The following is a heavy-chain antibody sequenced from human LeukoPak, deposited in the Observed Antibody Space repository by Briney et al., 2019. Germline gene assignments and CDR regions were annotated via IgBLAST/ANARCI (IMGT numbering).Heavy chain of an antibody. Sequence: GGSLRLSCAASGFTFSGYWMSWVRQAPGKGLEWVANIKQDGSEYYYVDSVKGRFTISRDNAKNSLWLQMNSLRAEDTAMYYCARNSGLIDYWGQGTLVTVSS. J-gene: IGHJ4*02. D-gene: IGHD3-16*02. CDR2: IKQDGSEY. CDR1: GFTFSGYW. CDR3: ARNSGLIDY. V-gene: IGHV3-7*01.